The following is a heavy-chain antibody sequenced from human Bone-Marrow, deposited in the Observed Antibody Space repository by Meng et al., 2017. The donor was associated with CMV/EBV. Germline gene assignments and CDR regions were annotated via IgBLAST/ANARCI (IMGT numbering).Heavy chain of an antibody. CDR1: GFTFSSYA. V-gene: IGHV3-23*01. CDR3: AKDPPGIAAAGPYFDY. Sequence: GESLKISCAASGFTFSSYAMSWVRQAPGKGLEWVSAISGSGGSTYYADSVKGRFTISRDNSKNTLYLQMNSLRAEDTAVYYCAKDPPGIAAAGPYFDYWGQGTLVTASS. J-gene: IGHJ4*02. D-gene: IGHD6-13*01. CDR2: ISGSGGST.